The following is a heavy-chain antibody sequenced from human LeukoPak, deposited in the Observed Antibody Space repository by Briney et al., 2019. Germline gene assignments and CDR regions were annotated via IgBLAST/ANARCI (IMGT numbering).Heavy chain of an antibody. V-gene: IGHV3-30*04. CDR2: TAYDGSNE. CDR3: ARDMRGDYGDYSSSDYYYGMDV. CDR1: GFIFSNYA. D-gene: IGHD4-17*01. J-gene: IGHJ6*02. Sequence: GGSLRVSCAVSGFIFSNYAMHWVRQAPGKGLEWVAVTAYDGSNEYYADSVKGRFTISRDNSKNTLNLQMNSLRAEDTAVYYCARDMRGDYGDYSSSDYYYGMDVWGQGTTVTVSS.